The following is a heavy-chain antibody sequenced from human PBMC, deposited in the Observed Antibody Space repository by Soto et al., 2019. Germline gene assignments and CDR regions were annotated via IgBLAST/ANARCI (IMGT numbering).Heavy chain of an antibody. Sequence: GASVKVSCKASGGTFSSYAISWVRQAPGQGLEWMGGIIPIFGTASYAQKFQGRFTISRDNSKNTLYLQMNSLRAEDTAVYYCARDGYCSGGSCYSVPVFDYWGQGTLVTVSS. CDR1: GGTFSSYA. V-gene: IGHV1-69*05. CDR3: ARDGYCSGGSCYSVPVFDY. D-gene: IGHD2-15*01. CDR2: IIPIFGTA. J-gene: IGHJ4*02.